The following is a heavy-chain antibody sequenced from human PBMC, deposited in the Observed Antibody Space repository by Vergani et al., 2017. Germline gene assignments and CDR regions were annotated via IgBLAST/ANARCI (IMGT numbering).Heavy chain of an antibody. CDR3: AKSPGISTTRHYYAMDV. J-gene: IGHJ6*02. CDR1: GFKFSDHY. Sequence: LEESGGGSVKPGGSLRLSCAASGFKFSDHYMSWIRQAPGKGLEWVSHISTGALTVSYTDSVTGRFTVSGDNDNNSLTLDMTTLRVEDSAVYYCAKSPGISTTRHYYAMDVWGQGTTVTVSS. CDR2: ISTGALTV. V-gene: IGHV3-11*04. D-gene: IGHD1-1*01.